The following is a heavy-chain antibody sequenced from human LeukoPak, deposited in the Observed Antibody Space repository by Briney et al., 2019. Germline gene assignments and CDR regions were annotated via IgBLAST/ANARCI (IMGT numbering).Heavy chain of an antibody. J-gene: IGHJ4*02. D-gene: IGHD6-13*01. CDR1: GFTFTDHY. Sequence: GGSLRLSCAASGFTFTDHYMSWVRQAPGKGLEWVSYISSGGDIIYYADSVKGRFTISRDNSKNTLYLQMNSLRAEDTAVYYCAKGGYGYSSSDYFDYWGQGTLVTVSS. CDR2: ISSGGDII. CDR3: AKGGYGYSSSDYFDY. V-gene: IGHV3-11*01.